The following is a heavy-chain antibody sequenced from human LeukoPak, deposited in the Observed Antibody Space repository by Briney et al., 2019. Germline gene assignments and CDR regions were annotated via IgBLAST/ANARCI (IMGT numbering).Heavy chain of an antibody. CDR3: ARVHERWRLKN. CDR2: ISVYNGDT. V-gene: IGHV1-18*04. CDR1: GYTFTGYY. Sequence: ASVKVSCKASGYTFTGYYMHLVRQAPGQGVEWMGWISVYNGDTNYAQKLQGRVTMTTDTSTSTAYMELGSLRSDDTAVYFCARVHERWRLKNWGQGTLVTASS. J-gene: IGHJ4*02. D-gene: IGHD5-24*01.